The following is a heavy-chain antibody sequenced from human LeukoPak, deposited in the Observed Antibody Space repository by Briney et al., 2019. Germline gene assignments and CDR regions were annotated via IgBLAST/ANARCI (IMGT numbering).Heavy chain of an antibody. Sequence: GGSLRLSCAASGFTSSSYSMNWVRQAPGKGLEWVSSISRDSRYIYYANSVKARFTISRDNARNSLYLQMHSLRAEDTAVYYCARTIYDTFGHDQDAFDIWGLGTMVTVSS. J-gene: IGHJ3*02. CDR2: ISRDSRYI. V-gene: IGHV3-21*01. CDR1: GFTSSSYS. D-gene: IGHD3-22*01. CDR3: ARTIYDTFGHDQDAFDI.